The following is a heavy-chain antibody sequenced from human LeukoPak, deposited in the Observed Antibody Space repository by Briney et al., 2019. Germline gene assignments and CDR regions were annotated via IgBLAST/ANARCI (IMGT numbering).Heavy chain of an antibody. CDR2: IHRDDDK. CDR1: GFSLYTRGVA. J-gene: IGHJ4*02. CDR3: AHRRAHPGMWDGGYFDY. D-gene: IGHD1-26*01. Sequence: SGPTLVKPPQTLTLNCTFSGFSLYTRGVAVDWARQPPGKALEYLALIHRDDDKRYSPSLKNRLAIIKDTSRSQVVLIMTSVDPEDTATYYCAHRRAHPGMWDGGYFDYWGQGALVTVSA. V-gene: IGHV2-5*02.